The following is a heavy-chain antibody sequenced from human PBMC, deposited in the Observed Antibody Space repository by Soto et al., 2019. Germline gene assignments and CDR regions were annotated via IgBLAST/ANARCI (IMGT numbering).Heavy chain of an antibody. V-gene: IGHV3-23*01. CDR1: GFAFSNYA. D-gene: IGHD1-1*01. J-gene: IGHJ4*02. Sequence: DVQLLESGGGLVQSGGSLRLSCAASGFAFSNYAMGWVRQAPGKGLEWVSGISDNGGTTYYADSVKGRFTISRDNSKNTLSLQMNGLRGEDTALYYCAKGPRTGYATYFFDSWGQGTLVTVSS. CDR3: AKGPRTGYATYFFDS. CDR2: ISDNGGTT.